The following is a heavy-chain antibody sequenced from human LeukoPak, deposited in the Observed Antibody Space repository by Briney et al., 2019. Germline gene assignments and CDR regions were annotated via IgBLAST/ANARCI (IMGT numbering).Heavy chain of an antibody. CDR3: ASSLPGIAVAGTFYYYGMDV. V-gene: IGHV1-69*01. Sequence: SVKVSCKASGGTFSSYAISWVRQAPGQGLEWMGGIIPIFGTANYAQKFQGRVTITAGESTSTAYMELSSLRSEDTAVYYCASSLPGIAVAGTFYYYGMDVWGQGTTVTVSS. CDR1: GGTFSSYA. D-gene: IGHD6-19*01. J-gene: IGHJ6*02. CDR2: IIPIFGTA.